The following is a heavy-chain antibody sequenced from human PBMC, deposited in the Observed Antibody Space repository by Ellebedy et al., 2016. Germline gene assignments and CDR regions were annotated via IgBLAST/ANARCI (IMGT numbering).Heavy chain of an antibody. CDR2: ISSSSSYI. J-gene: IGHJ6*02. V-gene: IGHV3-21*01. CDR3: ARARRPQGMDV. Sequence: GGSLRLXXAASGFTFSSYSMNWVRQAPGKGLEWVSSISSSSSYIYYADSVKGRFTISRDNAKNSLYLQMNSLRAEDTAVYYCARARRPQGMDVWGQGTTVTVSS. CDR1: GFTFSSYS.